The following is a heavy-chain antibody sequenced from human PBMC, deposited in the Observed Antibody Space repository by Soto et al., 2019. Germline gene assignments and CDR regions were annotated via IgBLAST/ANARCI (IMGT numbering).Heavy chain of an antibody. Sequence: EVQLLEAGGGLAQPGGSLRLSCAGSGFSFTNYAMMWVRQAPGKGLESVSGIYGNGAGISYADSVKGRFTIYRDNAKNSLYLPMNSLRDEDTAVYYCARGGYDFWSGYYSDWFDPWGQGTLVTVSS. CDR3: ARGGYDFWSGYYSDWFDP. CDR1: GFSFTNYA. CDR2: IYGNGAGI. J-gene: IGHJ5*02. V-gene: IGHV3-23*01. D-gene: IGHD3-3*01.